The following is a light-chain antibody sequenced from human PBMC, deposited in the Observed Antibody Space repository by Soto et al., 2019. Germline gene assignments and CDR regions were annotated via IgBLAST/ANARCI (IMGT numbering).Light chain of an antibody. J-gene: IGKJ1*01. CDR1: QSVSSN. Sequence: EIVMTQSPATLSVSPGERATLSCRASQSVSSNLAWYQQKPGQAPRLLIYRASTRATGIPARFSGSGSGTEFTLTSSSLHSEDFAVYYCQQYNNWPRTFGQGTKVEIK. V-gene: IGKV3-15*01. CDR3: QQYNNWPRT. CDR2: RAS.